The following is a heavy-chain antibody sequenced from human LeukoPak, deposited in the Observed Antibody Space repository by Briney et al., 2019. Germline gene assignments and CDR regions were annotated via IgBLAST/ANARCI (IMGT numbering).Heavy chain of an antibody. D-gene: IGHD3-3*01. V-gene: IGHV5-51*01. CDR3: ASGHYDFWSGYSYYFDY. CDR1: GYSLTSYW. Sequence: GESLKISCKGSGYSLTSYWIGWVRQMPGKGLEWMGIIYPGDSDTRYSPSFQGQVTISADKSISTAYLQWSSLKASDTAMYYCASGHYDFWSGYSYYFDYWGQGTLVTVSS. CDR2: IYPGDSDT. J-gene: IGHJ4*02.